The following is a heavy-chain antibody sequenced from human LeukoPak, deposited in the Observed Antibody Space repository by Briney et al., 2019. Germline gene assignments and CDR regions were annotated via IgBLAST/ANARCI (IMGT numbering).Heavy chain of an antibody. D-gene: IGHD6-13*01. CDR3: ARDLEIVAAGWYFDL. Sequence: PGGSLRLSCAASGFTFSSYAMSWVRQAPGKGLEWVSAISGSGGSTYYADSVKARFTISRDNSKNTLLLQMKDLRAEDTAVYYCARDLEIVAAGWYFDLWGRGTLVIVSS. CDR2: ISGSGGST. J-gene: IGHJ2*01. CDR1: GFTFSSYA. V-gene: IGHV3-23*01.